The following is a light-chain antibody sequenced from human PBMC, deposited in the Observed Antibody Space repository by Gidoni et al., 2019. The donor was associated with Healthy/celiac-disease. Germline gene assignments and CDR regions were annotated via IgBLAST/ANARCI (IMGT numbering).Light chain of an antibody. V-gene: IGKV1-5*03. Sequence: DIQMTQSPSTLSASVGDRVTITCRASQSISSWLAWYQQKPGKAHKLLIYKASSLESGVPSRFSGSGSGTEFTLTISSLQPDDFATYYCQQYNSYSRTFGQXTKVEIK. CDR3: QQYNSYSRT. CDR2: KAS. CDR1: QSISSW. J-gene: IGKJ1*01.